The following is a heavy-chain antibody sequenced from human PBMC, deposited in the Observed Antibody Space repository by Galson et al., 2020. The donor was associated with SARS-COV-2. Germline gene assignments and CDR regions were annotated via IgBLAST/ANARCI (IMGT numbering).Heavy chain of an antibody. D-gene: IGHD6-19*01. V-gene: IGHV3-72*01. J-gene: IGHJ3*01. CDR3: VRGLSGWYEDGFDL. CDR2: SRNKDHSYTT. Sequence: GGSLRRSCAVSGFTFRDEYMDWVRQAPGKGLEWVGRSRNKDHSYTTQYAASVKGRFTISRDDSKNSLYLQMNSLKTEDTAVYYCVRGLSGWYEDGFDLWGQGTMVTVSS. CDR1: GFTFRDEY.